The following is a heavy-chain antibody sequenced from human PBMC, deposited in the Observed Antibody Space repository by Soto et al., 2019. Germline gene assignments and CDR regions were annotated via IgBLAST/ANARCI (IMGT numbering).Heavy chain of an antibody. Sequence: PSETLSLTCTVSGGSISSGGYYWSWIRQHPGKGLEWIGYIYYSGSTYYNPSLKSRVTISVDTSKNQFSLKLSSVTAADTAVHYCARDQRQYQLLRYYYYGMDVWGQGTTVTVSS. CDR2: IYYSGST. CDR3: ARDQRQYQLLRYYYYGMDV. D-gene: IGHD2-2*01. V-gene: IGHV4-31*03. CDR1: GGSISSGGYY. J-gene: IGHJ6*02.